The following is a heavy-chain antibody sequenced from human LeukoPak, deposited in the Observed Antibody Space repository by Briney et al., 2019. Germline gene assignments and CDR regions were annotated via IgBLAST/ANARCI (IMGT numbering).Heavy chain of an antibody. V-gene: IGHV3-23*01. Sequence: GGSLRLSCAASGFTFSSYAMSWVRQAPGKGLEWVSAISGSGGSTYYADSVKGRFTISRDNSKNTLYLQINSLRVEDTAVYYCARLYCSGGSCYSVDYWGQGTLVTVSS. CDR1: GFTFSSYA. CDR3: ARLYCSGGSCYSVDY. CDR2: ISGSGGST. D-gene: IGHD2-15*01. J-gene: IGHJ4*02.